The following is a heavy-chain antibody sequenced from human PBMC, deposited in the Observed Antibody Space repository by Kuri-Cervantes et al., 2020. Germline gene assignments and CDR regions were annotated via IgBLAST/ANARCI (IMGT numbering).Heavy chain of an antibody. CDR2: IIPIIGTA. J-gene: IGHJ4*02. D-gene: IGHD3-22*01. V-gene: IGHV1-69*06. Sequence: SVKVSCKASGGTFSSYAITWVRQAPGQGLEWMGGIIPIIGTAHYAQKFQGRVTITADKSADKSTTTAYMELSSLRSDDTAVYYCARGTMIVVWMFDYWGQGTLVTVSS. CDR3: ARGTMIVVWMFDY. CDR1: GGTFSSYA.